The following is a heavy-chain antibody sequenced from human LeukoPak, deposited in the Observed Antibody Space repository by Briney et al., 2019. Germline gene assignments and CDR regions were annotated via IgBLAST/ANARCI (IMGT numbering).Heavy chain of an antibody. Sequence: TSETLSLTCTVSGGSISSGGYYWSWIRQHPGKGLEWIGYIYYSGSTYYNPSLKSRVTISVDTSKNQFSLKLSSVTAADTAVYYCARHDFWSGPFDYWGRGTLVTVSS. V-gene: IGHV4-31*03. J-gene: IGHJ4*02. CDR1: GGSISSGGYY. CDR2: IYYSGST. CDR3: ARHDFWSGPFDY. D-gene: IGHD3-3*01.